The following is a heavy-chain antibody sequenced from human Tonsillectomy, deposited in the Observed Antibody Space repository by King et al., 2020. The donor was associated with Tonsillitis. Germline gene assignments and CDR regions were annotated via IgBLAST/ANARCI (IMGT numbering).Heavy chain of an antibody. V-gene: IGHV3-53*01. D-gene: IGHD6-13*01. J-gene: IGHJ4*02. CDR2: IYTGGST. CDR3: ARDVAAAGFLWD. CDR1: GFTISFNY. Sequence: VQLVESGGGLIQPGGSLRLSCAASGFTISFNYMSWVRRAPGKGLEWVSVIYTGGSTYYADSVKGRFTISRDNSKNTLSLQMKSLRAEDTAVYYCARDVAAAGFLWDWGQGALVTVSS.